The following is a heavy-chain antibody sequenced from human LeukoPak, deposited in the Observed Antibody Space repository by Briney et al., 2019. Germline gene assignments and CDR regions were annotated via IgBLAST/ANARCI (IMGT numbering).Heavy chain of an antibody. D-gene: IGHD3-22*01. Sequence: SETLSLTCTVSGGSISSHYWSWIRQPPGKGLEWIGYIYYSGSTNYNPSLESRVTISVDTSKNQFSLKLSSVTAADTAVYYCARMEYYYDSSGYGLDYWGQGTLVTVSS. CDR3: ARMEYYYDSSGYGLDY. CDR2: IYYSGST. J-gene: IGHJ4*02. V-gene: IGHV4-59*11. CDR1: GGSISSHY.